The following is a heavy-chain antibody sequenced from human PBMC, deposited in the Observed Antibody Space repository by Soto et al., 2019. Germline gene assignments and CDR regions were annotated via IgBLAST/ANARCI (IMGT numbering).Heavy chain of an antibody. CDR3: ATGIVVVEAAGPQFDY. CDR1: GYTLTELS. D-gene: IGHD2-15*01. V-gene: IGHV1-24*01. J-gene: IGHJ4*02. Sequence: GASVKVSCKVSGYTLTELSMHWVRQAPGKGLEWMGGFDPEDGETIYAQKFQGRVTMTEDTSTDTAYMELSSLRSEDTAVYYCATGIVVVEAAGPQFDYWGQGTLVTVSS. CDR2: FDPEDGET.